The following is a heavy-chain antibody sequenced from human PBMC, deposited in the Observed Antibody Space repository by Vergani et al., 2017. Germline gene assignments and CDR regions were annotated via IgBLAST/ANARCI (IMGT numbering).Heavy chain of an antibody. CDR2: IIPTSDIT. V-gene: IGHV1-46*03. J-gene: IGHJ4*02. D-gene: IGHD3-16*01. CDR1: GYTFTTHA. Sequence: QVQLVQSGAEVKKPGASVKVSCEASGYTFTTHAIHWVRQAPGQGLEWMGRIIPTSDITTYAQNFQGRVTMTRDTSTSTVYMELSSLRSEDTAVYFCIRGGQVNTGLAPWGYWGQGTLVSVSS. CDR3: IRGGQVNTGLAPWGY.